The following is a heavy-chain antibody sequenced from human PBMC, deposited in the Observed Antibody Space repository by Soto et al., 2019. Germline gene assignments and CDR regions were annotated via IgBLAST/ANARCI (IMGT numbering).Heavy chain of an antibody. V-gene: IGHV4-31*03. CDR2: IYYSGSN. J-gene: IGHJ6*02. CDR3: ARGARGIAAAVGMDV. D-gene: IGHD6-13*01. CDR1: GGSISSGGYY. Sequence: SETLSLTCTVSGGSISSGGYYWSWIRQHPGKDLEWIGYIYYSGSNYYNPSLKSRVTISVDTSKNQFSLKLSSVTAADTAVYYCARGARGIAAAVGMDVWGQGTTVTVSS.